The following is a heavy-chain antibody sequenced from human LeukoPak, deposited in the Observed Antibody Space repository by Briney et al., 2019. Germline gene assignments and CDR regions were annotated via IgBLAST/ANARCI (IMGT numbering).Heavy chain of an antibody. V-gene: IGHV4-61*02. CDR3: ARDDLHEYGGNIGGEI. CDR2: IYTSGST. J-gene: IGHJ4*02. CDR1: GGSISSGSYC. D-gene: IGHD4-23*01. Sequence: PSQTLSLTCTVSGGSISSGSYCWSWIRQPAGTGLEWLGRIYTSGSTNYNPSLKSRVPISVDTSKNQFSLKLSSVTAADTAVYYCARDDLHEYGGNIGGEIWGQGTLVTVSS.